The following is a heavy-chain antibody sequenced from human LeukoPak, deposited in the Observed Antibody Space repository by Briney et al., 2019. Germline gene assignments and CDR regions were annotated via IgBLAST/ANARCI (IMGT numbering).Heavy chain of an antibody. CDR1: GFTVSSNY. D-gene: IGHD6-13*01. J-gene: IGHJ4*02. CDR2: IYGGGST. CDR3: ARTAGYSSSWDLSDY. Sequence: PGGSLRLSCAASGFTVSSNYMSWVRQAPGKGLEWVSVIYGGGSTYYADSVKGRFTISRDNSKNTLYLQMNSLRAEDTAVYYCARTAGYSSSWDLSDYWGQGTLVTVSS. V-gene: IGHV3-53*01.